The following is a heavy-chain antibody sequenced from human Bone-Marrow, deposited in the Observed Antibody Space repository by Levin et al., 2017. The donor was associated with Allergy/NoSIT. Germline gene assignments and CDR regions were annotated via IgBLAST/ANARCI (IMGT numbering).Heavy chain of an antibody. CDR1: GGSFSDYY. V-gene: IGHV4-34*01. CDR3: ASVENFDYWNGYSPKGYYFDS. D-gene: IGHD3-3*01. Sequence: SETLSLTCAVYGGSFSDYYWTWIRQPPGKGLEWIGEVNHSGGTNYNPSLRSRVTISVDTSKNQFSLKVTSVTAADTAVYYCASVENFDYWNGYSPKGYYFDSWGQGTLVTVSS. CDR2: VNHSGGT. J-gene: IGHJ4*02.